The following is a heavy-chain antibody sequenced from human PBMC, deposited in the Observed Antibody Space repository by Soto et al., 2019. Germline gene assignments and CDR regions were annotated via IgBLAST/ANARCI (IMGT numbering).Heavy chain of an antibody. Sequence: SETLSLTCTVSGDSVTNYFWSWMRQPPGKGLEWIGHMYHGGSTNYNPSLKSRVTISVDTSKNQFSLKLSSVTAADTAVYYCASTFWSGYYYYFDYWGQGTLVTVSS. CDR1: GDSVTNYF. CDR3: ASTFWSGYYYYFDY. D-gene: IGHD3-3*01. J-gene: IGHJ4*02. CDR2: MYHGGST. V-gene: IGHV4-59*02.